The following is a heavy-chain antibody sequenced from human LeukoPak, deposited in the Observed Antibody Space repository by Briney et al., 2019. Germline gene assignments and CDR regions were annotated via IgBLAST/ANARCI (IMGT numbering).Heavy chain of an antibody. CDR2: ISGSGGST. CDR3: AKPLVSSCYAH. D-gene: IGHD2-2*01. CDR1: GFTFSSYA. V-gene: IGHV3-23*01. Sequence: GGSLRLSCAASGFTFSSYAMSWVRQAPGKGLEWVSAISGSGGSTYYADSVKGRFTISRDNSKNTLYLQMNSQRAEDTAVYYCAKPLVSSCYAHWGQGTLVTVSS. J-gene: IGHJ4*02.